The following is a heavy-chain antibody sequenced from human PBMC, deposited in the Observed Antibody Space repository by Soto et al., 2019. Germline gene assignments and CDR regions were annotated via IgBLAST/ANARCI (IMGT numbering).Heavy chain of an antibody. J-gene: IGHJ6*02. CDR3: GRGDVSTLYGMDV. Sequence: QVQLVQSGAEVQKPGASVKVSCKASGYTFTSYYMHWVRQAPGHGLEWMGVINPNSGGTNYAQKFQGRVTMTRDTSTSRVYMEVSRLRSEDTAVYYCGRGDVSTLYGMDVWGQGTTVTVSS. D-gene: IGHD2-15*01. CDR2: INPNSGGT. V-gene: IGHV1-46*01. CDR1: GYTFTSYY.